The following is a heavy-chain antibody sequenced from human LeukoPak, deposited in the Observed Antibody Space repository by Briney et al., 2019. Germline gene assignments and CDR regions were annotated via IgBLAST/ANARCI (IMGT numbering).Heavy chain of an antibody. D-gene: IGHD1-14*01. Sequence: GGSLRLSCAASGFTFSSYAMHWVRQAPGKGLEWVAVISYDGSNKYYADSVKGQFTISRDNSKNTLYLQMNSLRAEDTAVYYCARGPEPDYWGQGTLVTVSS. CDR2: ISYDGSNK. CDR3: ARGPEPDY. CDR1: GFTFSSYA. V-gene: IGHV3-30*04. J-gene: IGHJ4*02.